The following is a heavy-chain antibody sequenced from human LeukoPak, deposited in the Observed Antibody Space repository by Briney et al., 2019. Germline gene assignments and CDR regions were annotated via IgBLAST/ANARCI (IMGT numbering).Heavy chain of an antibody. CDR2: IIPIFGTE. J-gene: IGHJ4*02. CDR3: ASKNYGSGIYFDY. V-gene: IGHV1-69*01. D-gene: IGHD3-10*01. Sequence: SSVKVSCKASGCTFSSYAISWVRQAPGQGLEWMGGIIPIFGTEKYAQKFQGRVTITADESTSTDYMELNNLRAGDAAVCYFASKNYGSGIYFDYWGQGTLVTVSS. CDR1: GCTFSSYA.